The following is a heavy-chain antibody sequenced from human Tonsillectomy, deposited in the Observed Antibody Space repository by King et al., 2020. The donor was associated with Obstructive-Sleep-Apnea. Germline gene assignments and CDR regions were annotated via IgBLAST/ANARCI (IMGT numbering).Heavy chain of an antibody. Sequence: QLVQSGGGVVQPGRSLRLSCAASGFTFSSYDMHWVRQAPGKGLEWVAVISYDGSNKYYADSVKGRFTISRDNSKNTLYLQMNSLSAEDTAVDYCAKEPLYSSGWTSYYYYYGMDVWGQGTPVTVSS. CDR3: AKEPLYSSGWTSYYYYYGMDV. D-gene: IGHD6-19*01. J-gene: IGHJ6*02. V-gene: IGHV3-30*18. CDR1: GFTFSSYD. CDR2: ISYDGSNK.